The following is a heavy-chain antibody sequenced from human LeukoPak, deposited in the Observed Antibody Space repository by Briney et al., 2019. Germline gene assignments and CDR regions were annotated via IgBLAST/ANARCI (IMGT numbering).Heavy chain of an antibody. CDR1: GFPFSSYS. CDR2: ISSSSSYI. CDR3: AELGITMIGGV. Sequence: GGSLRLSCAASGFPFSSYSMNWVRQAPGKGLEWVSSISSSSSYIYYADSVKGRFTISRDNAKNSLYLQMNSLRAEDTAVYYCAELGITMIGGVWGKGTTVTISS. V-gene: IGHV3-21*01. D-gene: IGHD3-10*02. J-gene: IGHJ6*04.